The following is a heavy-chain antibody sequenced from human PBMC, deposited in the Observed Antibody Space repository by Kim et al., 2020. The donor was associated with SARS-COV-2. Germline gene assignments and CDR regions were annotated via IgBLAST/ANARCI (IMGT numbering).Heavy chain of an antibody. D-gene: IGHD1-26*01. V-gene: IGHV3-21*01. CDR2: ISSSSTYK. CDR1: GFTFSSYS. CDR3: ARPHSGTTLIYYYYYGMDV. J-gene: IGHJ6*02. Sequence: GGSLRLSCVASGFTFSSYSMNWVRQAPGKGLEWVSSISSSSTYKYYADSVKGRFTISRDNAKKSLYLQMNSLRAEDTAVYYCARPHSGTTLIYYYYYGMDVWGQGTTVTVSS.